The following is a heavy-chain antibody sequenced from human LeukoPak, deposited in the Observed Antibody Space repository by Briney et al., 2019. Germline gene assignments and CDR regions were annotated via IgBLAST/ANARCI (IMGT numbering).Heavy chain of an antibody. V-gene: IGHV1-2*02. D-gene: IGHD3-22*01. CDR3: ARDVSDYDSSGYYLFY. Sequence: GASVKLSCNASGYTFTGNYMHWVRHAPGPGLELMGCINPNSGGTNYAQNSHGRVTMTRDTSISTAYMELSRLRSDDTAVYYYARDVSDYDSSGYYLFYWGQGKLVTVSS. CDR2: INPNSGGT. J-gene: IGHJ4*02. CDR1: GYTFTGNY.